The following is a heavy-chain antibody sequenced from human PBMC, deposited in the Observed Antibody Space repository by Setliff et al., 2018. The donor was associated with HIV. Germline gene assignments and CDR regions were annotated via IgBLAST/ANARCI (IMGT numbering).Heavy chain of an antibody. J-gene: IGHJ4*02. CDR3: GREGVIAAMGSLDL. Sequence: ASVKVSCKASGYTFTGYYINWVRRAPGQGLEWMGRINPNNGDTKYSERFQGRVTITRDTAMGAIFMELRSLTSADTAVYYCGREGVIAAMGSLDLWGQGTLVTVSS. D-gene: IGHD3-10*01. CDR2: INPNNGDT. V-gene: IGHV1-2*06. CDR1: GYTFTGYY.